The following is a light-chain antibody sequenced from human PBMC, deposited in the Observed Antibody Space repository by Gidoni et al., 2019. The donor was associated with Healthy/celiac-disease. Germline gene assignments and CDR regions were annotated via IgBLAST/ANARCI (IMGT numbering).Light chain of an antibody. CDR2: DVS. CDR1: SGDVGTYDY. Sequence: GQSITISCTGTSGDVGTYDYVSCYQQHPGKAPQLIIYDVSNRPSGVSNRFSRSESGNAASLSISGLQAEDEADYYCTSYTRSSTWVFGGGTKLTVL. CDR3: TSYTRSSTWV. J-gene: IGLJ3*02. V-gene: IGLV2-14*03.